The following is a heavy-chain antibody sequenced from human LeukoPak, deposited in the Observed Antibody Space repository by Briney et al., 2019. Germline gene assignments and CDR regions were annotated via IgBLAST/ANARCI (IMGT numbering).Heavy chain of an antibody. D-gene: IGHD3-22*01. CDR2: IIPIFGTA. Sequence: GSSVKVSCKASGGTFSSYAISWVRQAPGQGLEWMGGIIPIFGTANYAQKFQGRVTITADESTSTAYMELSSLRSEDTAVHYCATRGIVVVTDAFDIWGQGTMVTVSS. CDR1: GGTFSSYA. J-gene: IGHJ3*02. V-gene: IGHV1-69*01. CDR3: ATRGIVVVTDAFDI.